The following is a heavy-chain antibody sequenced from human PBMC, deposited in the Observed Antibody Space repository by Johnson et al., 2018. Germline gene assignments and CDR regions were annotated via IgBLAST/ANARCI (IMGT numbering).Heavy chain of an antibody. CDR3: ARVEVSSGGVVAFDI. D-gene: IGHD6-19*01. J-gene: IGHJ3*02. Sequence: VQLVETGGGVVQPGRSLRLSCAASGFTFSSYAMHWVRQAPGKGLEWVAVISYDGSNKYYADSVKGRSTISRDNSKNTLYLQMNSLRAEDTAVYYCARVEVSSGGVVAFDIWGQGTMVTVSS. CDR1: GFTFSSYA. V-gene: IGHV3-30-3*01. CDR2: ISYDGSNK.